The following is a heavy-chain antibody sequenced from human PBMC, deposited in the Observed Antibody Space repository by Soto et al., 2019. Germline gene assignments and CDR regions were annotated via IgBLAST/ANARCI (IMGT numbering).Heavy chain of an antibody. CDR1: GYTFTSYG. D-gene: IGHD3-9*01. CDR3: ARDRYDILTGYSNTHYYYGMDV. J-gene: IGHJ6*02. V-gene: IGHV1-18*01. CDR2: ISAYNGNT. Sequence: QVQLVQSGAEVKKPGASVKVSCKASGYTFTSYGISWVRQAPGQGLEWMGWISAYNGNTNYAQKLQGRVTMTTDTSTSTAYMELRSLRSDDTAVYYCARDRYDILTGYSNTHYYYGMDVWGQGTTVTVSS.